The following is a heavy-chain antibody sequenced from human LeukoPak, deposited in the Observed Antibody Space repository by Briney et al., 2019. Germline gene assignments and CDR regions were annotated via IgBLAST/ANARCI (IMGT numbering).Heavy chain of an antibody. D-gene: IGHD6-13*01. CDR2: TKNKANSYTT. Sequence: GGSLRLSCAASGFTFSDHYMDWVRQAPGKGLEWVGRTKNKANSYTTEYAASVKGRFTISRDDSKNSLYLQMNSPKTEDTAVYYCARGSSWFTSYYYYYMDVWGKGTTVTVSS. CDR1: GFTFSDHY. J-gene: IGHJ6*03. CDR3: ARGSSWFTSYYYYYMDV. V-gene: IGHV3-72*01.